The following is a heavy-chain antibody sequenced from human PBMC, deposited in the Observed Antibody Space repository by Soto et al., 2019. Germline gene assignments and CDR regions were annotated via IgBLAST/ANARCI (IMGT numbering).Heavy chain of an antibody. CDR1: GGSINYNSYY. J-gene: IGHJ5*02. D-gene: IGHD5-12*01. CDR2: IFYTGTT. Sequence: LETLSLTCSVSGGSINYNSYYWGWVRQPPGKGLEWVGGIFYTGTTYYSPSLKDRVTISVDTSKNSFSLNLTSVTAADTAVYFCARLLVVAPLASAWGPGTLVTLPS. CDR3: ARLLVVAPLASA. V-gene: IGHV4-39*02.